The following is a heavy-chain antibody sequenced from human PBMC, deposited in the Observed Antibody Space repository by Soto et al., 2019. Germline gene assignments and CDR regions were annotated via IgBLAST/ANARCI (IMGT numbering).Heavy chain of an antibody. CDR2: MNPNSGNT. V-gene: IGHV1-8*01. CDR3: ARTVATIYHYYYYMDV. CDR1: GYTFTSYD. J-gene: IGHJ6*03. Sequence: ASVKVSCKASGYTFTSYDINWVRQATGQGLEWMGWMNPNSGNTGYAQKFQGRVTMTRNTSISTAYMELSSLGSEDTAVYYCARTVATIYHYYYYMDVWGKGTTVTVSS. D-gene: IGHD5-12*01.